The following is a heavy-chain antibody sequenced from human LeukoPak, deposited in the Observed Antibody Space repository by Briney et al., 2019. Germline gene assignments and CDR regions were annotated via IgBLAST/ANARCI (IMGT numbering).Heavy chain of an antibody. CDR2: IHTSGTT. J-gene: IGHJ4*02. Sequence: SETLSLTCTVSGGAISSGSHYWSWIRQSAGKGLEWIGRIHTSGTTNSNPSLKSRVTISVDTSKNQFSLKLSSVTAADTAVYYCARDVGATPGYFDYWGQGTLVTVSS. CDR3: ARDVGATPGYFDY. V-gene: IGHV4-61*02. D-gene: IGHD1-26*01. CDR1: GGAISSGSHY.